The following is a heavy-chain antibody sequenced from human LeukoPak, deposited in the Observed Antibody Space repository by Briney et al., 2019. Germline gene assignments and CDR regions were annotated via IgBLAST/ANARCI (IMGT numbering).Heavy chain of an antibody. CDR2: IYYSGNT. V-gene: IGHV4-39*01. J-gene: IGHJ4*02. D-gene: IGHD1-26*01. Sequence: PSETLSLTCTVSGGSISSSSFHWGWIRQPPGKGLEWIGSIYYSGNTYYNPSLKSRVTISVDTSKNQFSLKLSSVTAADTAVYYCAKHAGAFYYFGYWGQGTLVTVSS. CDR3: AKHAGAFYYFGY. CDR1: GGSISSSSFH.